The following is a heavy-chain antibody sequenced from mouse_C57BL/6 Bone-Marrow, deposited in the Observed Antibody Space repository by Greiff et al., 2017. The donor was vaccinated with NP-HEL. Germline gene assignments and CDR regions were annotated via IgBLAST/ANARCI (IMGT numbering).Heavy chain of an antibody. CDR3: ARQGGSSWAY. J-gene: IGHJ3*01. CDR1: GFTFSSYG. Sequence: EVQLVESGGDLVKPGGSLKLSCAASGFTFSSYGMSWVRQTPDKRLEWVATISSGGSYTYYPDSVKGRFTISRDNAKNTLYLQMSSLKSEDTAMYYCARQGGSSWAYWGQGTLVTVSA. D-gene: IGHD1-1*01. V-gene: IGHV5-6*01. CDR2: ISSGGSYT.